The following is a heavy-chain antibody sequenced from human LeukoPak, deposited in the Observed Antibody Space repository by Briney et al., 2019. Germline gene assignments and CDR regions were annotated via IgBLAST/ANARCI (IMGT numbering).Heavy chain of an antibody. CDR3: ARAHSLRFLEWLPPY. Sequence: ASVKVSCKASGYTFTSYYMHWVRQAPGQGLEWMGIINPRGGSTSYAQKFQGRVTMTRDTSTSTAYMELSSLRSDDTAVYYCARAHSLRFLEWLPPYWGQGTLVTVSS. V-gene: IGHV1-46*01. CDR1: GYTFTSYY. CDR2: INPRGGST. J-gene: IGHJ4*02. D-gene: IGHD3-3*01.